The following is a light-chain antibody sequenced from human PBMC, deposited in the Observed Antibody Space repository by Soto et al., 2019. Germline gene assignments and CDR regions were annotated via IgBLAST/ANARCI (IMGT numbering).Light chain of an antibody. V-gene: IGLV2-14*01. Sequence: QSALTQPASVSGSPGQSITISCTGTSSDIGGYNYVSWYQQHPGKAPTLMIYDVSNRPSGVSNRFSGSKSGNTASLTISGLQAEDEADYYCNSYTTSSTVVFGGGTKLTVL. CDR2: DVS. CDR3: NSYTTSSTVV. CDR1: SSDIGGYNY. J-gene: IGLJ2*01.